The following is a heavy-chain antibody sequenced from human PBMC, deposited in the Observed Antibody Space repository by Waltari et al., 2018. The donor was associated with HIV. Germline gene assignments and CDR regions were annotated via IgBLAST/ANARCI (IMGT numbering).Heavy chain of an antibody. D-gene: IGHD1-1*01. CDR2: INRDGRST. J-gene: IGHJ4*02. V-gene: IGHV3-74*01. CDR1: GFTFSNYW. CDR3: VREGHTWNDIGDY. Sequence: EVQLVESGGGLVQPGGSLRLSCAASGFTFSNYWMHWVRQAPGKGLVWVSRINRDGRSTTSADSVKGRFTISRDNAKNTVYLQMNSLRAEDTAIYYCVREGHTWNDIGDYWGQGTLVTVSS.